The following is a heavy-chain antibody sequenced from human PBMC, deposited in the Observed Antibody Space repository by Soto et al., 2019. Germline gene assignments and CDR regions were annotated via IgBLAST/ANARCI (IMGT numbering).Heavy chain of an antibody. V-gene: IGHV4-39*01. D-gene: IGHD2-2*03. Sequence: ETLSLRCTVSAGTPRRNSYFWGWIRQSPGKGLEWIGTIYSSENTYYNPSLLSRVTISVDTSKNEFSLRLSSVTAADTAVYYCARLNGYCISTNCHAYFGIDVLVQGTSVT. CDR2: IYSSENT. CDR1: AGTPRRNSYF. CDR3: ARLNGYCISTNCHAYFGIDV. J-gene: IGHJ6*02.